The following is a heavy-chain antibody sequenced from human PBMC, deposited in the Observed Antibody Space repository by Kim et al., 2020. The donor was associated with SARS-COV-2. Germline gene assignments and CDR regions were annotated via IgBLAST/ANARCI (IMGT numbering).Heavy chain of an antibody. J-gene: IGHJ4*02. Sequence: FQGRVTITRDTSASTAYMELSSLRSEDTAVYYCARGHYDILTGSPVPNDYWGQGTLVTVSS. V-gene: IGHV1-3*01. D-gene: IGHD3-9*01. CDR3: ARGHYDILTGSPVPNDY.